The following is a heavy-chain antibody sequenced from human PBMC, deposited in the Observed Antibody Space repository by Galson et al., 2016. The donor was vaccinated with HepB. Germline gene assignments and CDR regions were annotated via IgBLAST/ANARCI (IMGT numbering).Heavy chain of an antibody. J-gene: IGHJ6*02. CDR2: INRDGSEK. CDR1: GFSLSAYW. Sequence: SLRLSCAGSGFSLSAYWMVWVRQAPGKGLEWVANINRDGSEKYSVEGRFSISRDHAKNSLSLQMDSLRAEDTAVYYCARDVAYEALDCWGQGTTVTVSS. CDR3: ARDVAYEALDC. D-gene: IGHD3-9*01. V-gene: IGHV3-7*01.